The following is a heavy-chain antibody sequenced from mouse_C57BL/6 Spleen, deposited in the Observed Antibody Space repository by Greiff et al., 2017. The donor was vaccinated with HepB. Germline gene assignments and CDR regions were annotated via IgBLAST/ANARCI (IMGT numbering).Heavy chain of an antibody. CDR2: IYPSESET. V-gene: IGHV1-61*01. CDR3: ARSDSAGYVRYGFDY. D-gene: IGHD3-2*02. CDR1: GYTFTSYW. J-gene: IGHJ2*01. Sequence: QVQLQQPGAALVRPGSSVKLSCKASGYTFTSYWMDWVKQRPGQGLEWIGNIYPSESETHYNQKFKDKATLPVDKSSSTAYMQLSSLTSEDSAVYDGARSDSAGYVRYGFDYWGQGTTLTVSS.